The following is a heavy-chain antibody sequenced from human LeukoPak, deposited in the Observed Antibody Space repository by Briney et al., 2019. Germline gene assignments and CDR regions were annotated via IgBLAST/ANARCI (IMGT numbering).Heavy chain of an antibody. J-gene: IGHJ4*02. CDR1: GFTFSSYG. CDR2: ISYDGSNK. D-gene: IGHD5-18*01. CDR3: AKDRRIQLWLGFDY. V-gene: IGHV3-30*18. Sequence: GRSLRLSCAASGFTFSSYGMHWVRQAPGKGLEWVAVISYDGSNKYYADSVKGRFTISGDNSENTLYLQMNSLRAEDTAVYCAKDRRIQLWLGFDYWGQGTLVTVSS.